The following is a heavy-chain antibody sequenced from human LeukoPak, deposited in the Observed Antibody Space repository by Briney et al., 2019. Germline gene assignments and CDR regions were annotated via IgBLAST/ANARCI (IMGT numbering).Heavy chain of an antibody. Sequence: ASVKVSCKASGYTFTGYYMRWVQQAPGQGLEWMGWINPNSGGTNYAQKFQGRVTMTRDTSISTAYMELSRLRSDDTAVYYCARGETGLGEFGFGYWGQGTLVTVSS. D-gene: IGHD3-10*01. J-gene: IGHJ4*02. CDR2: INPNSGGT. V-gene: IGHV1-2*02. CDR3: ARGETGLGEFGFGY. CDR1: GYTFTGYY.